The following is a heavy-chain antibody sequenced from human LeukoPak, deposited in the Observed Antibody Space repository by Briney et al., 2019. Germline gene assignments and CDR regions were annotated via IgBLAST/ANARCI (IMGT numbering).Heavy chain of an antibody. CDR1: GYTLTELS. CDR3: ATTAQGRPAATPLYYYYHGMDV. Sequence: GASVKVSCKVSGYTLTELSMHWVRQAPGKGVEWMGGFDPEDGETIYAQKFQGRVTMTEDTSTDTAYMELSSLRSEDTAVYYCATTAQGRPAATPLYYYYHGMDVWGQGTTVTVSS. D-gene: IGHD2-15*01. J-gene: IGHJ6*02. CDR2: FDPEDGET. V-gene: IGHV1-24*01.